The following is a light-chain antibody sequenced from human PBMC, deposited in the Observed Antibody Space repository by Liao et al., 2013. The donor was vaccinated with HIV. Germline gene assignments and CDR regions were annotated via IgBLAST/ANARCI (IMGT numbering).Light chain of an antibody. CDR3: QAWDSSTNYV. Sequence: SYGLTQPPSVSVSPGQTATITCSGEKLGDKYASWYQQRPGQSPLLVIYQDSKRPSGVSDRFSGSNSGNTATLTISGTQALDEADYYCQAWDSSTNYVFGSGTQVTVL. CDR1: KLGDKY. CDR2: QDS. J-gene: IGLJ1*01. V-gene: IGLV3-1*01.